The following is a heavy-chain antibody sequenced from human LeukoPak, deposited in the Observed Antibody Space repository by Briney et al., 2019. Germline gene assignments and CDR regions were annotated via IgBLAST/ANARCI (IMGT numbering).Heavy chain of an antibody. CDR3: ARAALPRRDGYNFYDY. J-gene: IGHJ4*02. CDR1: GFTFSSYA. Sequence: GGSLRLSCAASGFTFSSYAMYWVRQAPGKGLEYVSAISSNGGSTYYANSVKGRFTISRDNSKNTLYLQMGSLRAEDMAVYYCARAALPRRDGYNFYDYWGQGTLVTVSS. D-gene: IGHD5-24*01. V-gene: IGHV3-64*01. CDR2: ISSNGGST.